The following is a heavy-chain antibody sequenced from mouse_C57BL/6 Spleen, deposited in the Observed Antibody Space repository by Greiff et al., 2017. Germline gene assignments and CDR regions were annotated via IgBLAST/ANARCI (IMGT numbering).Heavy chain of an antibody. CDR1: GFTFSSYG. V-gene: IGHV5-6*01. CDR3: ARLDPPSWFAY. Sequence: EVQRVESGGDLVKPGGSLKLSCAASGFTFSSYGMSWVRQTPDKRLEWVATISSGGSYTYYPASVKGRFTSSRENAKNTLYRQMSSLTSEDTAISYGARLDPPSWFAYWGQGTLVTVSA. CDR2: ISSGGSYT. J-gene: IGHJ3*01.